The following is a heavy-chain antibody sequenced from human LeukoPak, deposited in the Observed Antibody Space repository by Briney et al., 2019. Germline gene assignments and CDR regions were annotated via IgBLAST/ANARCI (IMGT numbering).Heavy chain of an antibody. D-gene: IGHD3-22*01. V-gene: IGHV1-18*01. CDR1: GYTFTTYD. CDR3: GRDAPPHFDSSAYYPGLGLPDV. J-gene: IGHJ6*02. Sequence: ASVKVSCKTSGYTFTTYDINWVRQAPGQGLEWLGWISAYNGKTNYAQKLQGRVTMTTDTSTSTAYQELRRLRSDDTAVYYCGRDAPPHFDSSAYYPGLGLPDVWGQGTTVTVS. CDR2: ISAYNGKT.